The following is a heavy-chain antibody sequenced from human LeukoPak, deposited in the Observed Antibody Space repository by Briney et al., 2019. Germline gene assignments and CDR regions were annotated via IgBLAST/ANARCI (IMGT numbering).Heavy chain of an antibody. D-gene: IGHD3-10*01. CDR3: AKGRLLWLGELYDAFDI. J-gene: IGHJ3*02. V-gene: IGHV3-30*02. Sequence: GGSLRLSCAASGFTFSSYGMHWVRQAPGKGLEWVAFIRYDGSNKYYADSVKGRFTISRDNSKNTLYLQMNSLRAEDTAVYYCAKGRLLWLGELYDAFDIWGQGTMVTVSS. CDR2: IRYDGSNK. CDR1: GFTFSSYG.